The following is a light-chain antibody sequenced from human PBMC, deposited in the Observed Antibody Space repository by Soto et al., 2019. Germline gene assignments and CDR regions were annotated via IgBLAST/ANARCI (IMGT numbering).Light chain of an antibody. CDR2: GVI. CDR3: MSFTITSTLV. J-gene: IGLJ2*01. CDR1: SSDVGAYEY. Sequence: QSALTQPASVSGFPGQSITISCTGTSSDVGAYEYVSWYQQAPGKAPKLIIYGVINRPSGVSNRFSGSKSGNTASLTVSGLQAEDEADYYCMSFTITSTLVFGGGTNSPS. V-gene: IGLV2-14*01.